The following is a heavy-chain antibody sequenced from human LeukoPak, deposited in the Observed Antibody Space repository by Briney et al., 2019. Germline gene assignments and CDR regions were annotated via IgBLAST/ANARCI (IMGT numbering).Heavy chain of an antibody. CDR2: MNPNSGNT. J-gene: IGHJ5*02. D-gene: IGHD3-10*01. Sequence: ASVKVSCKASGYTFTSYDINWVRQATGQGLEWMGWMNPNSGNTGYAQKFRGRVTMTRNTSISTAYMELSSLRSEDTAVYYCARGYKPYGSGTHPHWFDPWGQGTLVTVSS. CDR1: GYTFTSYD. CDR3: ARGYKPYGSGTHPHWFDP. V-gene: IGHV1-8*01.